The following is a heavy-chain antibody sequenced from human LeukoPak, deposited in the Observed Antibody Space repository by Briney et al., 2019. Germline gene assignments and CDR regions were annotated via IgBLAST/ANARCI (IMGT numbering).Heavy chain of an antibody. V-gene: IGHV4-59*01. CDR2: IYYSGST. CDR3: ARSFSGWYGDAFDI. Sequence: SETLSLTCTVSGGSISSCYWSWIRQPPGKGLEWIGYIYYSGSTNYNPSLKSRVTISVDTSKNQFSLKLSSVTAADTAVYYCARSFSGWYGDAFDIWGQGTMVTVSS. J-gene: IGHJ3*02. CDR1: GGSISSCY. D-gene: IGHD6-19*01.